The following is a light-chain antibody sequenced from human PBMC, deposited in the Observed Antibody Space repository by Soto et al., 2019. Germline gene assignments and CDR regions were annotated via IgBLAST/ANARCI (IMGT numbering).Light chain of an antibody. V-gene: IGLV3-21*04. J-gene: IGLJ1*01. CDR2: YDS. CDR3: QVWDIMTDNYV. Sequence: SYELTQPPSVSVAPETTATITCGGTNLGDKRVHWYRQKPGQAPVLLISYDSDRPSGIPERFSGSNSGNTATLTISRVEDGDEADYYCQVWDIMTDNYVFGGGTKLTVL. CDR1: NLGDKR.